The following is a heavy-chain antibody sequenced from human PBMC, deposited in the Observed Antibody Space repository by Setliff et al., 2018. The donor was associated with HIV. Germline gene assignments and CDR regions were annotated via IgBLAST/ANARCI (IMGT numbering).Heavy chain of an antibody. J-gene: IGHJ4*02. V-gene: IGHV4-34*01. CDR3: VASSSWSCRLNY. Sequence: SETLSLTCAVHGGPLTDHYWNWIRQSPGKGLEWIAEVHHTGYLNYNPSLKSRVTISRDPSKKQFSLKLTSVTAADAAIYYCVASSSWSCRLNYWGQGTLVTVSS. CDR2: VHHTGYL. CDR1: GGPLTDHY. D-gene: IGHD2-2*01.